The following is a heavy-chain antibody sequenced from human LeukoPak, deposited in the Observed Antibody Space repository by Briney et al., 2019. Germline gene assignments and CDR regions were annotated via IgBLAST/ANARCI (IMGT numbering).Heavy chain of an antibody. CDR2: IYTSGST. V-gene: IGHV4-61*02. CDR1: GGSISSGSYY. D-gene: IGHD4-11*01. Sequence: SETLSLTCTVSGGSISSGSYYWSWIRQPAGKGLEWIGRIYTSGSTNYNPSLKSRVSISVDTSKNQFSLKVTSVTAADTAVYYCAREWQYQFDYWGQGSLVTVSS. CDR3: AREWQYQFDY. J-gene: IGHJ4*02.